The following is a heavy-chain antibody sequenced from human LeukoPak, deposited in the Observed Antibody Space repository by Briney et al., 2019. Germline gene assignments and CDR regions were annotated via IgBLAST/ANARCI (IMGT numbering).Heavy chain of an antibody. CDR3: ARVTGYRIEDYFDY. J-gene: IGHJ4*02. D-gene: IGHD6-13*01. CDR1: GGSISSYY. CDR2: IYYSGST. V-gene: IGHV4-59*01. Sequence: SETLSLTCTVSGGSISSYYWSWIRQPPGKGLEWMGYIYYSGSTNYNPSLKSRVTISVETSKNEFSLKLRSMTAADTAVYYCARVTGYRIEDYFDYWGQGTLVTVSS.